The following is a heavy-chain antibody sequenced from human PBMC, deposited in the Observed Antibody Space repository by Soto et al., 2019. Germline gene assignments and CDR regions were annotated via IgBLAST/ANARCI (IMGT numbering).Heavy chain of an antibody. CDR2: IYYSGST. Sequence: QVQLQESGPGLVKPSQTLSLTCTVSGGSISSGGYYWSWIRQHPGKGLEWIGYIYYSGSTYYNPSLKSRITISVATSKTQFSLKLSSVTAADTAVYYCARCDESGDYYFDYWGQGTLVTVSS. CDR1: GGSISSGGYY. V-gene: IGHV4-31*03. CDR3: ARCDESGDYYFDY. D-gene: IGHD3-10*01. J-gene: IGHJ4*02.